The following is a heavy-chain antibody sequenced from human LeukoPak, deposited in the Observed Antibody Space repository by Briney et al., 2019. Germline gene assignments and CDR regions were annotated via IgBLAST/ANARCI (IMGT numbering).Heavy chain of an antibody. V-gene: IGHV5-51*01. CDR2: IYPGDSDT. CDR1: GYTFTSYC. CDR3: ARYSPKSNGWPSYYGMDV. Sequence: GESLKISCKGSGYTFTSYCIGWVRQMPGKGLEWMGIIYPGDSDTRYSPSFQGQVTISADKSISTAYLQWSSLRASDSAMYYCARYSPKSNGWPSYYGMDVWGQGTTVTVSS. D-gene: IGHD6-19*01. J-gene: IGHJ6*02.